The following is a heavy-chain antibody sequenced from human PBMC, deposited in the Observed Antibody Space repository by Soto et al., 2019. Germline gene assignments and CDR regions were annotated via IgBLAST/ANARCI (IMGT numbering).Heavy chain of an antibody. CDR1: GYTFTNFG. V-gene: IGHV1-18*01. J-gene: IGHJ4*02. CDR2: ISAYNGNT. CDR3: TRWGTSIDY. Sequence: QVQLVQSGAEVKKPGASVKVSCKASGYTFTNFGISWVRQAPGQGLEWMGWISAYNGNTNYAQEFQGRVTMTTYTSTSTAHMELRSLISYNTALYHCTRWGTSIDYWGQGTLGTVSS. D-gene: IGHD3-16*01.